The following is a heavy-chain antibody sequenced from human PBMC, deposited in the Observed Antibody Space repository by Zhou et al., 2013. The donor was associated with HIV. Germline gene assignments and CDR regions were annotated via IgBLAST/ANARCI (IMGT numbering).Heavy chain of an antibody. CDR3: ARGVPYCGGDCYSGWFDP. CDR2: IIPIFGTA. CDR1: GGTFSSYA. D-gene: IGHD2-21*01. Sequence: QVQLVQSGAEVKKPGSSVKVSCKASGGTFSSYAISWVRQAPGQGLEWMGGIIPIFGTANYAQKFQGRVTITTDESTSTAYMELSSLRSEDTAVYYCARGVPYCGGDCYSGWFDPWGQGTLVTVSS. J-gene: IGHJ5*02. V-gene: IGHV1-69*05.